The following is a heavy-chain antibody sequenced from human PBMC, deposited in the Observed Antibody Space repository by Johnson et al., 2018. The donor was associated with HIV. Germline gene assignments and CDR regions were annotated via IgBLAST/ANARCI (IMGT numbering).Heavy chain of an antibody. CDR3: ARELPSYDILTGPGAFDI. J-gene: IGHJ3*02. D-gene: IGHD3-9*01. CDR2: ISGSGGST. V-gene: IGHV3-23*04. CDR1: GFTFSSYA. Sequence: VQLVESGGGVVRPGGSLRLSCAASGFTFSSYAMSWVRQAPGKGLAWVSAISGSGGSTYYADSVKGRFTISRDNSKNTLYLQMNSLRAEDTAVYYCARELPSYDILTGPGAFDIWGQGTMVTVSS.